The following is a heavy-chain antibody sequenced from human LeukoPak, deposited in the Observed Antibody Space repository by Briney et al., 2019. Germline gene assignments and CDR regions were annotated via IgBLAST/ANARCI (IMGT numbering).Heavy chain of an antibody. D-gene: IGHD3-9*01. CDR2: IYYSGST. CDR1: GGSISSYY. J-gene: IGHJ4*02. CDR3: ARTYYDILTIDY. V-gene: IGHV4-59*01. Sequence: SETLSLTCTVPGGSISSYYWSWIRQPPGKGLEWIGYIYYSGSTNYNPSLKSRVTISVDTSKNQFSLKLSSVTAADTAVYYCARTYYDILTIDYWAQGTLVTVSS.